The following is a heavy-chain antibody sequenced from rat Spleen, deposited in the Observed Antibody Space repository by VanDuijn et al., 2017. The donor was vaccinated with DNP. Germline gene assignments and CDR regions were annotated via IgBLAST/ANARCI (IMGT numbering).Heavy chain of an antibody. Sequence: EVQLVESGGGLVQPGRSLILSCTASGFIFSDHNMAWVRQAPKKGLEWVATISNDGSNIYYRDSVKGRFTISRDNAKSTLYLQINSLRSEDKATYYCVKDLRGGSAFDYWGQGVMVTVSS. J-gene: IGHJ2*01. CDR1: GFIFSDHN. CDR3: VKDLRGGSAFDY. D-gene: IGHD1-11*01. V-gene: IGHV5-7*01. CDR2: ISNDGSNI.